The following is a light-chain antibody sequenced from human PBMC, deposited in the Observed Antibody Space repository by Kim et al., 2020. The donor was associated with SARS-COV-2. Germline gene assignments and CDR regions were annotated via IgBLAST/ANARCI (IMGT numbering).Light chain of an antibody. V-gene: IGLV3-19*01. CDR1: SLRSYY. CDR3: GSRDNNGPGV. J-gene: IGLJ3*02. Sequence: SSELTQDPAVSVALGQTVRITCQGDSLRSYYATWYQQKPGQAPILVIYGKNNRPSGIPDRFPGSNSGNTAFLTIAGAQVADEAAYYCGSRDNNGPGVFGG. CDR2: GKN.